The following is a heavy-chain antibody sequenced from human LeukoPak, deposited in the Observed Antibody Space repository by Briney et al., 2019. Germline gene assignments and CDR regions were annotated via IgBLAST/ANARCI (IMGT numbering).Heavy chain of an antibody. J-gene: IGHJ2*01. CDR3: ARRLDL. CDR2: INHSGTT. Sequence: SETLSLTCAVYGGPFSGYYWSWIRQPPGKGLEWIGEINHSGTTNYNPSLKSRVTISVDTSKSQFSLKLISVTAADTAVYYCARRLDLWGRGTLVTVSS. V-gene: IGHV4-34*01. CDR1: GGPFSGYY.